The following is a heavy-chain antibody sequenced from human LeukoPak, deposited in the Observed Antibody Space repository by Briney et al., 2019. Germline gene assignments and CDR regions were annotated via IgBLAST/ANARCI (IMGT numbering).Heavy chain of an antibody. J-gene: IGHJ4*02. Sequence: GGSLRLSCAASGFTFSSYWMSWVRQAPGKGLEWVAFIRYDGSNKYYADSVKGRFTISRDNSKNTLYLQMNSLRVDDTAVYYCATTISGVGAPVVYGFDNWGQGTLVTVSS. CDR1: GFTFSSYW. D-gene: IGHD1-26*01. CDR3: ATTISGVGAPVVYGFDN. CDR2: IRYDGSNK. V-gene: IGHV3-30*02.